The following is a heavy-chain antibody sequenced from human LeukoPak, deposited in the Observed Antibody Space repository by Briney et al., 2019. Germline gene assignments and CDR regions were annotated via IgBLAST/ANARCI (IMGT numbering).Heavy chain of an antibody. CDR1: GGSISSGGYY. V-gene: IGHV4-30-2*01. D-gene: IGHD6-13*01. CDR3: ARDGVGQQLDQFVFDY. CDR2: IYHSGST. J-gene: IGHJ4*02. Sequence: SETLSLTCTVSGGSISSGGYYWSWFRQPPGKGLEWIGYIYHSGSTYYNPSLKSRVTISVDRSKNQFSLKLSSVTAADTAVYYCARDGVGQQLDQFVFDYWGQGTLVTVSS.